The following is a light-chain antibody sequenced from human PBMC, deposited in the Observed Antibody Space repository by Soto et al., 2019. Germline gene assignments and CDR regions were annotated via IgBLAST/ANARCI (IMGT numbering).Light chain of an antibody. Sequence: DIQMTQSPSSLSASVGDRVTITCRASQGISNYLAWYQQKPGKVPKLLIYAASTFQSGVPYRFSGSGSWTDVTLTLSSMQPEDVATYYCQKYNSAPRTFRQGTKVHIK. CDR1: QGISNY. J-gene: IGKJ1*01. CDR2: AAS. CDR3: QKYNSAPRT. V-gene: IGKV1-27*01.